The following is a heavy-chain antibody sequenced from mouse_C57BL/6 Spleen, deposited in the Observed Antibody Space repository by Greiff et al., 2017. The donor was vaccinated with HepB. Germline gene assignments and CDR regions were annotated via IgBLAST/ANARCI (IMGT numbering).Heavy chain of an antibody. CDR2: IWSDGST. V-gene: IGHV2-6-1*01. CDR1: GFSLTSYG. CDR3: ARHEDSNPYYYAMDY. J-gene: IGHJ4*01. D-gene: IGHD2-5*01. Sequence: QVQLKESGPGLVAPSQSLSITCTVSGFSLTSYGVHWVRQPPGKGLEWLVVIWSDGSTTYNSALKSRLSISKDNSKSQVFLKMNSLQTDDTAMYYCARHEDSNPYYYAMDYWGQGTSVTVSS.